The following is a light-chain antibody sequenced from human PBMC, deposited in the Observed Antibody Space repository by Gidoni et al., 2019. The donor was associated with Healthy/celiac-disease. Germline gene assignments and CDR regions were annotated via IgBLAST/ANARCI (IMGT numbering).Light chain of an antibody. V-gene: IGLV3-1*01. CDR2: QDS. Sequence: SYELTQPPSVSVSPRQTASITCSGDKLGDKYACWYQQKPGQSPVLVIYQDSKRPSGIPERFSGSNSGNTATLTISGTQAMDEADYYCQAWDSSTARNVVFGGGTKLTVL. J-gene: IGLJ2*01. CDR3: QAWDSSTARNVV. CDR1: KLGDKY.